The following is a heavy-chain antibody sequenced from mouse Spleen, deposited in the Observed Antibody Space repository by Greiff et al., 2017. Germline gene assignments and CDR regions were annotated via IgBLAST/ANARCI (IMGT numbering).Heavy chain of an antibody. D-gene: IGHD2-12*01. CDR1: GYAFSSSW. CDR3: ARSDYSYYSYDEDFDV. J-gene: IGHJ1*01. CDR2: IYPGDGDT. Sequence: QVQLQQSGPELVKPGASVKISCKASGYAFSSSWMNWVKQRPGKGLEWIGRIYPGDGDTNYNGKFKGKATLTADKSSSTAYMQLSSLTSEDSAVYFCARSDYSYYSYDEDFDVWGAGTTVTVSS. V-gene: IGHV1-82*01.